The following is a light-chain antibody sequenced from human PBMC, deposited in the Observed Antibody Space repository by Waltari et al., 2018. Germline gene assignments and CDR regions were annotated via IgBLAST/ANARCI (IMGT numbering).Light chain of an antibody. CDR1: PNVNSN. Sequence: EVVMTQSPATLSVSPGERATLSCRASPNVNSNLAWYQQKPGQAPRLLIYGASSTAPGIPARFSGSGSGTDFTLTISSLQSEDFAVYYCHQYNNWPPYTFGQGTKLEIK. CDR3: HQYNNWPPYT. CDR2: GAS. J-gene: IGKJ2*01. V-gene: IGKV3-15*01.